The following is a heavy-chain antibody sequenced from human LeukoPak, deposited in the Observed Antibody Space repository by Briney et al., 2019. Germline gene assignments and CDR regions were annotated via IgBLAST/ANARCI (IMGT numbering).Heavy chain of an antibody. Sequence: ASVKVSCKASGGTFSSYAISWVRQAPGQGLEWMGGIIPIFGTANYAQKFQGRVTITTDESTSTAYMELSSLRSEDTAVYYCARAAITMSAMALGAFDIWGQGTMVTVSS. CDR1: GGTFSSYA. CDR3: ARAAITMSAMALGAFDI. CDR2: IIPIFGTA. J-gene: IGHJ3*02. D-gene: IGHD3-22*01. V-gene: IGHV1-69*05.